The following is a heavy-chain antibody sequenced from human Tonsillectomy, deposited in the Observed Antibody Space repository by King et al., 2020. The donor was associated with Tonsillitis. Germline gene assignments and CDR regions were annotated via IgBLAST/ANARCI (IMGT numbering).Heavy chain of an antibody. Sequence: VQLVESGGGLVKPGGSLRLSCAASGFTFSSAWMSWVRQAPGKGLEWVGRIKSKTDGGTTDYVAPVKGRFTFSRDDSKNMLDLQMKSLKIEDTAVYYCTWNNWNNEGDYWGQGTLVTVSS. CDR3: TWNNWNNEGDY. CDR1: GFTFSSAW. J-gene: IGHJ4*02. V-gene: IGHV3-15*01. D-gene: IGHD1/OR15-1a*01. CDR2: IKSKTDGGTT.